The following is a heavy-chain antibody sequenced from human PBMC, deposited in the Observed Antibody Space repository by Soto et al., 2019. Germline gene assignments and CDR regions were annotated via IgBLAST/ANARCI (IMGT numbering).Heavy chain of an antibody. J-gene: IGHJ6*02. Sequence: GGSLRLSCAASGFTFSSYAMNWVRQAPGKGLEWVSAISGSGGSTYDADSVKGRFTISRDNSKNTLYLQMNSLRAEDTAVYYCAKDRGLDYDFWSGYMVGQGYYYYGMDVWGQGTTVTVSS. D-gene: IGHD3-3*01. CDR1: GFTFSSYA. CDR2: ISGSGGST. V-gene: IGHV3-23*01. CDR3: AKDRGLDYDFWSGYMVGQGYYYYGMDV.